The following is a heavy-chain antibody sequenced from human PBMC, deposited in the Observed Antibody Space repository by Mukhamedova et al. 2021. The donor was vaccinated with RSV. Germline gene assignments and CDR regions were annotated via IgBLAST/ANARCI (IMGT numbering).Heavy chain of an antibody. CDR2: ISYDGSNK. J-gene: IGHJ4*01. Sequence: HWVRQAPGKGLEWVAVISYDGSNKYYADSVKGRFTISRDNSKNTLYLQMNSLRAEDTAVYYCAALRGFGSRYPLNRFDYWG. CDR3: AALRGFGSRYPLNRFDY. V-gene: IGHV3-30*04. D-gene: IGHD3-10*01.